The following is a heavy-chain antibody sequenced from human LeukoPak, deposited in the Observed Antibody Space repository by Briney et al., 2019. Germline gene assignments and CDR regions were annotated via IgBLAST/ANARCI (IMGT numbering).Heavy chain of an antibody. CDR2: IYDNGYT. J-gene: IGHJ4*02. CDR3: ARGPNSNWSGLDF. V-gene: IGHV3-53*01. CDR1: GLTVNRNY. D-gene: IGHD6-6*01. Sequence: GGSLRLSCAVSGLTVNRNYMSWVRQAPGQGLEWVSVIYDNGYTYYADSVKGRFTVSRDNAKNTLYLQVNNLRAEDTAVYYCARGPNSNWSGLDFWGQGTLLTVSS.